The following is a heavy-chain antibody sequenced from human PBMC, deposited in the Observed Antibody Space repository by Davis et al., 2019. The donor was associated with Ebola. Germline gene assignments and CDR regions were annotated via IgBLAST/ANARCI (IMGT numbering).Heavy chain of an antibody. Sequence: GGSLRLSCAASGFTFSTYAMTWVRQAPGKGLEWVSLITGGISSTYYADSVKGRFTISRDNSKNTLYLEMNSLRVEDTAVYYWARRVRTAAGTNWFDPWGQGTLVTVSS. CDR2: ITGGISST. J-gene: IGHJ5*02. CDR1: GFTFSTYA. CDR3: ARRVRTAAGTNWFDP. D-gene: IGHD6-13*01. V-gene: IGHV3-23*01.